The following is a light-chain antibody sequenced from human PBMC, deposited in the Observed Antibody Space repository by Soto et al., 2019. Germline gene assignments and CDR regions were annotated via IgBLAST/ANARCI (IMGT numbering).Light chain of an antibody. Sequence: QSALTQPASVSGSPGQSMTISCTGTSSDVGSGNFVSWFQQHPGKAPKLMIYEVTNRPSGVSYRFSGSKSGNTASLTISGLQAEDEADYYCSSFTTTNTGVFGGGTKVTVI. J-gene: IGLJ3*02. CDR1: SSDVGSGNF. CDR3: SSFTTTNTGV. CDR2: EVT. V-gene: IGLV2-14*01.